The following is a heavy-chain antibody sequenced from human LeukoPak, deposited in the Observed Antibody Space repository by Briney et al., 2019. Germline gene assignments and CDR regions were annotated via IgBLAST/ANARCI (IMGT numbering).Heavy chain of an antibody. CDR2: ISGDGTTI. CDR3: VSAYGGLLDH. J-gene: IGHJ4*02. V-gene: IGHV3-48*03. D-gene: IGHD3-16*01. Sequence: PGGCLRLSCAASGFIFNTYEMNWVRQAPGKGLEWISYISGDGTTIYYADSVKGRFTISRDNAKKSLFLQMNSLRAEDTAVYFCVSAYGGLLDHWGQGTLVTVSS. CDR1: GFIFNTYE.